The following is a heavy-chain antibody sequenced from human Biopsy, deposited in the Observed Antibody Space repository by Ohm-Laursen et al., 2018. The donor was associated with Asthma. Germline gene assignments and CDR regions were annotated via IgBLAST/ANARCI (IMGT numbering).Heavy chain of an antibody. CDR3: ARGPNYHGSGRAPIGMDV. CDR2: IYYTGGD. CDR1: GGSVSTGSYY. V-gene: IGHV4-61*01. Sequence: GTLSLTCSVSGGSVSTGSYYWSWIRQPPGKGLEWLGYIYYTGGDNYNPSLKSRVTISVDTSKNQFSLRLNSVTAADTAVYYCARGPNYHGSGRAPIGMDVWGQGTTVTVSS. D-gene: IGHD3-10*01. J-gene: IGHJ6*02.